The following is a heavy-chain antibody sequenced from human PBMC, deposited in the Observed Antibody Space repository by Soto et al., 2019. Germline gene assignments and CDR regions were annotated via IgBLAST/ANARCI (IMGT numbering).Heavy chain of an antibody. V-gene: IGHV3-33*01. CDR1: GFTFSSYG. CDR2: IWYDGSNK. CDR3: ARGHGVATTMGWFDP. Sequence: QVRLVESGGGVVQPGRSLRLSCEASGFTFSSYGIHWVRQAPGKGLEWVAVIWYDGSNKYYADSVKGRFSISRDNSKNTLYLLMHSLRAEHTAVYYCARGHGVATTMGWFDPWGQGTLVTVSS. D-gene: IGHD5-12*01. J-gene: IGHJ5*02.